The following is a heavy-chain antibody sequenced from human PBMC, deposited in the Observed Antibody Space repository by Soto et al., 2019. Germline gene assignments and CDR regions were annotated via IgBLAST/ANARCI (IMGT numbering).Heavy chain of an antibody. CDR3: AKDRDWIQGPYNWFDP. D-gene: IGHD5-18*01. V-gene: IGHV3-30*18. CDR1: GFTFSSYG. Sequence: GGSLRLSCAASGFTFSSYGMHWVRQAPGKGPEWVAVISYDGTNKYFADSVKGRVTISRDNSKNPLSLEMHSLGAEDTAVYYCAKDRDWIQGPYNWFDPWGQGTLVTVSS. CDR2: ISYDGTNK. J-gene: IGHJ5*02.